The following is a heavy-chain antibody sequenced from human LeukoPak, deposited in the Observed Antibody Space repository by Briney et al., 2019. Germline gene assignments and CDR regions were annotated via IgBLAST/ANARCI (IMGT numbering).Heavy chain of an antibody. V-gene: IGHV4-4*02. D-gene: IGHD3-10*01. CDR3: TKSDGYGLIRI. CDR1: EFTFSSYW. Sequence: PGGSLRLSCAASEFTFSSYWMSWVRLAPGKGLEWIGNIYYTGNTYYNSSLKSRVTISLDTSKNQFSLKVISMTAADTAAYYCTKSDGYGLIRICGRGTMVTVSS. J-gene: IGHJ3*02. CDR2: IYYTGNT.